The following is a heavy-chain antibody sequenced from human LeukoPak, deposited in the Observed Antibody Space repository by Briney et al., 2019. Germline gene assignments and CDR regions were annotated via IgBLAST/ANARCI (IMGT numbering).Heavy chain of an antibody. J-gene: IGHJ4*02. CDR2: IYYSGST. Sequence: SETLSLTCTVSGGSISSHYWSWIRQPPGKGLEWIGYIYYSGSTNYNPSLKSRVTISVDTSKNQFSLKLSSVTAADTAVYYCARAKVVAANPFDYWGQGTLVTVSS. CDR3: ARAKVVAANPFDY. V-gene: IGHV4-59*11. CDR1: GGSISSHY. D-gene: IGHD2-15*01.